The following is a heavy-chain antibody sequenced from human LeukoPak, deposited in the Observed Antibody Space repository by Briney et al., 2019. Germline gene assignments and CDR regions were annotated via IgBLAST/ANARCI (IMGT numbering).Heavy chain of an antibody. J-gene: IGHJ4*02. Sequence: GGSLRLPCAASGFTFSSYEMNWVRQAPGKGLEWVSYISSSGSTIYYADSVKGRFTISRDNAENSLYLQMNSLRAEDTAVYYCASELAAAAGAIDYWGQGTLVTVSS. CDR1: GFTFSSYE. CDR3: ASELAAAAGAIDY. CDR2: ISSSGSTI. D-gene: IGHD6-13*01. V-gene: IGHV3-48*03.